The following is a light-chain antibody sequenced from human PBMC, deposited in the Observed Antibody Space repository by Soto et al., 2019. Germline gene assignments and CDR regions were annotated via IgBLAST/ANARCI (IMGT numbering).Light chain of an antibody. Sequence: QSVLTQPPSVSGAPGQRVTISCTGSSSNIGAGYDVHWYQQLPGTAPKLLIYGNSNRPSGVPDRFSGSKSGTSASLAITGXRAEXXADXXCQSYDSSLSGWVFGGGTKLTVL. CDR3: QSYDSSLSGWV. CDR2: GNS. V-gene: IGLV1-40*01. J-gene: IGLJ3*02. CDR1: SSNIGAGYD.